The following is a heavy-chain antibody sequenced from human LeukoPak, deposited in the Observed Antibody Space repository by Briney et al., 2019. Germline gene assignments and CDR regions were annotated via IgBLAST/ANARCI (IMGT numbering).Heavy chain of an antibody. CDR3: ARGVTRDCSSTSCYADYYYYYYYMDV. CDR2: ISSSSSYI. J-gene: IGHJ6*03. D-gene: IGHD2-2*01. CDR1: GFTFSSYS. Sequence: GGSLRLSCAASGFTFSSYSMNWVRQAPGKGLEWVSSISSSSSYIYYADSVKGRFTISRDNAKNSLYLQMNSLRAEDTAVYYCARGVTRDCSSTSCYADYYYYYYYMDVWGKGTTVTVSS. V-gene: IGHV3-21*01.